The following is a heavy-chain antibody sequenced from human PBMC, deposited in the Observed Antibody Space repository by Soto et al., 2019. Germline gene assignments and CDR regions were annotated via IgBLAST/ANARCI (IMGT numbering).Heavy chain of an antibody. CDR1: GYTFTSYG. V-gene: IGHV1-18*01. D-gene: IGHD2-2*01. CDR2: ISAYNGNT. Sequence: GASVKVSCKASGYTFTSYGSSWVRQAPGQGLEWMGWISAYNGNTNYAQKLQGRVTMTTDTSTSTAYMELRSLRSDDTAVYYCARGSDIVVVPVHFDPWGQGTLVTVSS. J-gene: IGHJ5*02. CDR3: ARGSDIVVVPVHFDP.